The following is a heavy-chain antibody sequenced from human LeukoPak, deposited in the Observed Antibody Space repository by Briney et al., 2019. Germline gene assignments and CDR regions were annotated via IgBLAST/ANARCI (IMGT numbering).Heavy chain of an antibody. J-gene: IGHJ6*03. V-gene: IGHV1-2*02. CDR2: INPNSGGT. D-gene: IGHD3-22*01. CDR1: GYTFTGYY. CDR3: ARGPGGRRGYYPLEDYYYYHYMDV. Sequence: ASVRVSCKASGYTFTGYYIHWVRQAPGQGLEWMGWINPNSGGTNYAQRFQGRVTMTRDTSISTAYMELRSLTSDDTAVYYCARGPGGRRGYYPLEDYYYYHYMDVWGKGTTVTVSS.